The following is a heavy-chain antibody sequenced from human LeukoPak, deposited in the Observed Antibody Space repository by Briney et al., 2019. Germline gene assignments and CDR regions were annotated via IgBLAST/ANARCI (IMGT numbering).Heavy chain of an antibody. J-gene: IGHJ1*01. CDR3: AIPMSQYSSSSRRALHSQQYFQH. CDR1: GGSFSGYY. Sequence: KPSETLSLTCAVYGGSFSGYYWSWIRQPPGKGLEWIGEINHSGSTNYNPSLKSRVTISVDTSKNQFSLKLSSVTAADTVVCYCAIPMSQYSSSSRRALHSQQYFQHWGQGTLVTVSS. V-gene: IGHV4-34*01. D-gene: IGHD6-6*01. CDR2: INHSGST.